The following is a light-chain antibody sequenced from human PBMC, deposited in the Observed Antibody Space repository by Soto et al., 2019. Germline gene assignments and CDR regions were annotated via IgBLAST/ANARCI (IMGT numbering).Light chain of an antibody. CDR1: SSDIGTYNY. V-gene: IGLV2-14*01. Sequence: QSALTQPASVSGSLGQSITISCTGTSSDIGTYNYVSWYQQHPGKVPKLMIYEVSNRPSGVSNRFSGSKSGNTASLAISGLQAEDEADYYCSSYTTSSTQVFGGGTQLTVL. CDR3: SSYTTSSTQV. J-gene: IGLJ3*02. CDR2: EVS.